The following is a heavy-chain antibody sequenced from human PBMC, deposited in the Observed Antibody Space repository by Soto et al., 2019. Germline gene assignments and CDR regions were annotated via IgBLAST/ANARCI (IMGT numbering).Heavy chain of an antibody. J-gene: IGHJ4*02. CDR2: LNHSGST. CDR3: SRPRGETGEDIVVVIASGSFDY. D-gene: IGHD2-15*01. Sequence: QVQLQQLGAGLLKPSETLSLTCAIYGGSFSGYYWSRIRQHPGKGLEWIGELNHSGSTNYNPSLNLRVTISVVPSYKHFSLQLGSVAAAATAVYDRSRPRGETGEDIVVVIASGSFDYWCQGSLVTVSS. V-gene: IGHV4-34*06. CDR1: GGSFSGYY.